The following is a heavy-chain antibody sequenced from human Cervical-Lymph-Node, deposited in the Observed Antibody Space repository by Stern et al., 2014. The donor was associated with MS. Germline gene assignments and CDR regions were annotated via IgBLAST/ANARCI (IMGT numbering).Heavy chain of an antibody. V-gene: IGHV4-59*01. CDR1: GGSISGYD. Sequence: QVQLQESGPGLVKPSETLSLTCTVSGGSISGYDCSWIRQPPGKGLQWIGHIYYSGSTNYIPSLKSRVTISIDTPKNQFSLKLTSVTAADTAVYYCARSRDAYSPLTYWGQGIPVTVSS. CDR2: IYYSGST. D-gene: IGHD5-24*01. J-gene: IGHJ4*02. CDR3: ARSRDAYSPLTY.